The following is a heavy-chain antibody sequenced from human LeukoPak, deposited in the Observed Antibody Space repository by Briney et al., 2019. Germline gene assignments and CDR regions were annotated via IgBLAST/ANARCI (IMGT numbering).Heavy chain of an antibody. CDR1: GYTFTSYG. CDR3: ARLSYEVAGTPISDY. V-gene: IGHV1-2*06. D-gene: IGHD6-19*01. Sequence: ASVKVSCKASGYTFTSYGISWVRQAPGQGLEWMGRINPNSGGTNYAQKFQGRVTMTRDTSISTAYMELSRLRSDDTAVYYCARLSYEVAGTPISDYWGQGTLVTVSS. CDR2: INPNSGGT. J-gene: IGHJ4*02.